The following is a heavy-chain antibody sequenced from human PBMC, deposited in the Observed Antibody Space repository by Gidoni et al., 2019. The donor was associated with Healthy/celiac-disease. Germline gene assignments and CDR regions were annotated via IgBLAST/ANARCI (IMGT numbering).Heavy chain of an antibody. CDR2: IYSGGST. CDR3: ARGIAVAGTRDDAFDI. Sequence: EVQLVESGGGLIQPGGSLRLSCAASGFTVSSNYMSWVRQAPGKGLEWVSVIYSGGSTYYADSVKGRFTISRDNSKNTLYLQMNSLRAEDTAVYYCARGIAVAGTRDDAFDIWGQGTMVTVSS. V-gene: IGHV3-53*01. J-gene: IGHJ3*02. CDR1: GFTVSSNY. D-gene: IGHD6-19*01.